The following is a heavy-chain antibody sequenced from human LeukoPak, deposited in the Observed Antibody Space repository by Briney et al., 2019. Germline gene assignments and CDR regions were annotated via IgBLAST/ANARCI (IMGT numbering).Heavy chain of an antibody. V-gene: IGHV1-2*02. D-gene: IGHD3-10*01. CDR1: GYIFIGYY. CDR3: ARAGVYYYYYGMDV. CDR2: INPNSGGT. J-gene: IGHJ6*02. Sequence: GASVMVYCKAPGYIFIGYYMHWVRQARVQGLDLMDLINPNSGGTNYAQKFQGRVTMTRDTSISTAYMELSRLRSDDTAVYYCARAGVYYYYYGMDVWGQGTTVTVSS.